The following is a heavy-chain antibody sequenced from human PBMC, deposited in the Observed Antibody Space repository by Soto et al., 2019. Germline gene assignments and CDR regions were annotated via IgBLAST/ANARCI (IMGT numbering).Heavy chain of an antibody. CDR1: GCSISSSAYY. Sequence: SETLSLTCTISGCSISSSAYYWGWIRQPPGKGLEWIGNIYYSGNTNYNPSLKSRVTISVDTSNNQFSLNVNSVTAADTAVYYCARGRITMLHWGQGTLVTVS. V-gene: IGHV4-39*07. J-gene: IGHJ4*02. CDR2: IYYSGNT. D-gene: IGHD3-10*02. CDR3: ARGRITMLH.